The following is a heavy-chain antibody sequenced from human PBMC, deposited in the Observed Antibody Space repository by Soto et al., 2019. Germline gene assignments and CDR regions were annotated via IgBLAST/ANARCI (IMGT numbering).Heavy chain of an antibody. V-gene: IGHV4-39*01. J-gene: IGHJ5*02. CDR2: IFCTGSM. Sequence: SETLSLTCTGSCESMNTKSHYWGWVRRPPGKGLEWIASIFCTGSMYSSQSLKSRVTISIDTSKNQFFLKLNSVTAADTAVYYCARSTGMTSFAPWGQGTLVTVS. CDR3: ARSTGMTSFAP. CDR1: CESMNTKSHY. D-gene: IGHD1-1*01.